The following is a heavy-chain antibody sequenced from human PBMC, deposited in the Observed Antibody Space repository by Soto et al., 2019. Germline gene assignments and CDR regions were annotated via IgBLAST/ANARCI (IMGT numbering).Heavy chain of an antibody. D-gene: IGHD3-16*01. CDR3: XXXXXXEXWVXXXXXXDV. Sequence: QIQLVQSGPELRKPGASVKVSCKASAYAFTTYGISWVXQAXXXGLXXXGWISGYNSQTNYAQKFRGRVTFSTDTSTXXXXXXXXXXXXXXXXXXXXXXXXXXEXWVXXXXXXDVWGQGTTVTVSS. CDR2: ISGYNSQT. V-gene: IGHV1-18*01. J-gene: IGHJ6*02. CDR1: AYAFTTYG.